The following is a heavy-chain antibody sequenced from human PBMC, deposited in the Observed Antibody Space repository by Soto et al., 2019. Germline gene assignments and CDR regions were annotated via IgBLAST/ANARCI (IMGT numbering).Heavy chain of an antibody. CDR1: GFTFTSYA. Sequence: EVQLLESGGGLVQPGGSLRLSCAASGFTFTSYAMSWVRQAPGKGLEWVSAIRGSGGSTYYADSVKGRFTISRDNSKNTLYLQMNSLRAEDTAVYYCAKGAKGSSGWYGDLGDYWGQGTLVTVSS. V-gene: IGHV3-23*01. J-gene: IGHJ4*02. CDR3: AKGAKGSSGWYGDLGDY. D-gene: IGHD6-19*01. CDR2: IRGSGGST.